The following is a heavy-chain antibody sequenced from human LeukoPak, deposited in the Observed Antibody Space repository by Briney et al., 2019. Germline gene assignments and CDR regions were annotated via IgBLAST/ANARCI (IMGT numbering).Heavy chain of an antibody. Sequence: PSETLSLTCAVYGGSFSGYYWSWIRQPPGKGLEWIGEINHSGSTNYNPSLKSRVTISVDTSKNQFSLKLSSVTAADTAVYYCARATYYYDSSGYAYWGQGILVTVSS. CDR2: INHSGST. CDR3: ARATYYYDSSGYAY. J-gene: IGHJ4*02. V-gene: IGHV4-34*01. D-gene: IGHD3-22*01. CDR1: GGSFSGYY.